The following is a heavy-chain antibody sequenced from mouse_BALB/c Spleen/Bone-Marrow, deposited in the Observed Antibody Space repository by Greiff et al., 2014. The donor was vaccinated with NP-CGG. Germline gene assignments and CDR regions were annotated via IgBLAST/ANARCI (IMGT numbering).Heavy chain of an antibody. V-gene: IGHV1-7*01. CDR2: INPSTGYT. Sequence: SGAELAKPGASVKMSRKASGYTFTDYWMHWVKQRPGQGLEWLGYINPSTGYTEYNQKFKYKGTLTADKSSSTAYMQLNSLTSEDSAVYYCARIYDGYYLPLDYWGQGTTLTVSS. D-gene: IGHD2-3*01. CDR3: ARIYDGYYLPLDY. J-gene: IGHJ2*01. CDR1: GYTFTDYW.